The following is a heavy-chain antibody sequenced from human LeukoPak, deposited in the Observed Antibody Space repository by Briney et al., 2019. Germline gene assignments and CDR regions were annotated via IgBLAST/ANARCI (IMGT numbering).Heavy chain of an antibody. CDR3: ARGQQLVRQKYYYYYGMDV. V-gene: IGHV3-33*01. CDR1: GFTFSSYG. J-gene: IGHJ6*04. CDR2: IWYDGSNK. D-gene: IGHD6-6*01. Sequence: PGGSLRLSCAASGFTFSSYGMHWVRQAPGKGLEWVAVIWYDGSNKYYADSVKGRFTISRDNSKNTLYLQINSLRAEDTAVYYCARGQQLVRQKYYYYYGMDVWGKGTTVTVSS.